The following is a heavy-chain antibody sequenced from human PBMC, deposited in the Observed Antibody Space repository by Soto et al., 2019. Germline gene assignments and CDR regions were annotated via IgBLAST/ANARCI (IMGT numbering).Heavy chain of an antibody. CDR3: AADSYYYDSSGPKAAFDI. J-gene: IGHJ3*02. Sequence: SVKVSCKASGFTFTSSAVQWVRQARGQRLEWIGWIVVGSGNTNYAQKFQERVTITRDMSTGTAYMELSSLRSEDTAVYYCAADSYYYDSSGPKAAFDIWGQGTMVTVSS. CDR2: IVVGSGNT. CDR1: GFTFTSSA. D-gene: IGHD3-22*01. V-gene: IGHV1-58*01.